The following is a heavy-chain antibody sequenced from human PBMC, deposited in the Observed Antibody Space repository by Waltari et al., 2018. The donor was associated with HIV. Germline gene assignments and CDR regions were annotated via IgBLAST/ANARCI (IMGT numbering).Heavy chain of an antibody. CDR3: ASARETMGVDFES. J-gene: IGHJ4*02. V-gene: IGHV1-69*08. CDR1: GGEFHSYS. Sequence: QLVQSGAEVRKPGSSGRVSCTASGGEFHSYSINWVRQVNGQGLEWLGRIIPMSKTANNAQKFQGRVTITADKSTSTAYMELSSLKSDDTGVYYCASARETMGVDFESWGQGSLVTVSS. CDR2: IIPMSKTA. D-gene: IGHD3-10*01.